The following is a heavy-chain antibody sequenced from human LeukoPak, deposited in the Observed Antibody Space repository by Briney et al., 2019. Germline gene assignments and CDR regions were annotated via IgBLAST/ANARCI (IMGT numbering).Heavy chain of an antibody. J-gene: IGHJ4*02. CDR2: IHFSGNT. D-gene: IGHD3-10*01. V-gene: IGHV4-59*01. Sequence: SETLSLTCTVSGASITAYYWGWIRHSPGKGLEWIGSIHFSGNTNYNPSLNSRVTISLDTPKNQFSLKLTSVTAADTALYYCARGQRNYFRAVDDWGLGTLVTVSS. CDR3: ARGQRNYFRAVDD. CDR1: GASITAYY.